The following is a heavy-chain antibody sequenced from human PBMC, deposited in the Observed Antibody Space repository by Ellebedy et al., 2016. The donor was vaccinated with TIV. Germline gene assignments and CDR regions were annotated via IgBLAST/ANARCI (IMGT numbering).Heavy chain of an antibody. CDR2: INGGATNR. CDR3: ATAGNYRFDH. CDR1: GFAFSSYW. V-gene: IGHV3-74*01. Sequence: GGSLRLXXAASGFAFSSYWMHWVRQVPGKGLVWVSRINGGATNRDYADSVKGRFTISRDNAKNTLYLQMNTLRAEDTAVYYCATAGNYRFDHWGQGALVTVSS. D-gene: IGHD1-7*01. J-gene: IGHJ4*02.